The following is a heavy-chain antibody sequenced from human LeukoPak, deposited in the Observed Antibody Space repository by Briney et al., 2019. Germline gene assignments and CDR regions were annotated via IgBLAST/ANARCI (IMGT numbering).Heavy chain of an antibody. J-gene: IGHJ4*02. CDR1: VDSLSSNTAA. D-gene: IGHD6-6*01. V-gene: IGHV6-1*01. CDR3: AREYGRSSIDY. Sequence: PSQSLSLTCAISVDSLSSNTAAGNWIRHPPSRGLEWLGRTYYSSKWYNDYAVSVKRRLTINPATSKNRLSLELKSVTPEDPAVYCCAREYGRSSIDYWGQGTLVPVSS. CDR2: TYYSSKWYN.